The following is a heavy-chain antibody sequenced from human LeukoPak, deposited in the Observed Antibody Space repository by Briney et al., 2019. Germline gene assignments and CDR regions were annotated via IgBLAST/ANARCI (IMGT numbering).Heavy chain of an antibody. V-gene: IGHV3-33*01. CDR2: IWYDGSNK. J-gene: IGHJ4*02. CDR3: ARDRYYDSSGYLLDY. D-gene: IGHD3-22*01. Sequence: GGSLRLSCAASGFTFSSYGMHWVRQAPGKGLEWVAVIWYDGSNKYYADSVKGRFTISRDNSKNTLYLQMNSLRAEDTAVYYCARDRYYDSSGYLLDYWGQGTLVTVSS. CDR1: GFTFSSYG.